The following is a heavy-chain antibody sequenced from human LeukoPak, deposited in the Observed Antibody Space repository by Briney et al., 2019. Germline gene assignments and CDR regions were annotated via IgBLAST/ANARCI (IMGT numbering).Heavy chain of an antibody. CDR3: ARGSGYSYSPRWFDP. V-gene: IGHV4-34*01. J-gene: IGHJ5*02. CDR1: GGSFSGYY. D-gene: IGHD5-18*01. CDR2: INHSGST. Sequence: SETLSLTCAVYGGSFSGYYWSWIRQAPGKGLEWIGEINHSGSTNYNPSLRSRVTISVDTSKNQFSLKLSSVTAADTAVYYCARGSGYSYSPRWFDPWGQGTLVTVSS.